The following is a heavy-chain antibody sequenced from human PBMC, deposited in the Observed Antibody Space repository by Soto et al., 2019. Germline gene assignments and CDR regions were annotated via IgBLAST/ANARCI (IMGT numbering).Heavy chain of an antibody. CDR3: ARFNTVTTMYYYYYMDV. Sequence: EVQLVESGGGLVQPGGSLRLSCAASGFTVSSNYMSWVRQAPGKGLEWVSVIYSGGSTDYADSVKGRFTISRDNSKNTLYLQMNSLRAEDTAVYYCARFNTVTTMYYYYYMDVWGKGTTVTVSS. CDR1: GFTVSSNY. CDR2: IYSGGST. D-gene: IGHD4-17*01. V-gene: IGHV3-66*01. J-gene: IGHJ6*03.